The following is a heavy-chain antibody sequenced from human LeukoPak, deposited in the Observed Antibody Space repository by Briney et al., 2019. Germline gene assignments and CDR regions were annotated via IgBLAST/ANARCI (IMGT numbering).Heavy chain of an antibody. D-gene: IGHD2-15*01. J-gene: IGHJ4*02. CDR2: IKSKTDGGTT. CDR1: EFTFSSAW. CDR3: ATDGRLSSHY. Sequence: GGSLRLSXAASEFTFSSAWMSWVRQAPGKGLEWVGLIKSKTDGGTTDYAAPVKGRFTISRDDSKNTLYLQMNSLKTEDTAVYYCATDGRLSSHYWGQGTLVTVSS. V-gene: IGHV3-15*01.